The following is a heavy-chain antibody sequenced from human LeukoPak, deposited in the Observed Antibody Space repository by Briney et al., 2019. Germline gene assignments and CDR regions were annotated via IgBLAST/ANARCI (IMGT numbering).Heavy chain of an antibody. CDR2: IYYSGST. Sequence: SSETLSLTCTVSGGSISSYYWSWIRQPPGKGLEWIGYIYYSGSTNYNPSLKSRVAISVDTSKNQFSLKLSSVTAADTAVYYCARTYYYDSSGYPPPTWYFDLWGRGTLVTVSS. CDR1: GGSISSYY. CDR3: ARTYYYDSSGYPPPTWYFDL. V-gene: IGHV4-59*01. D-gene: IGHD3-22*01. J-gene: IGHJ2*01.